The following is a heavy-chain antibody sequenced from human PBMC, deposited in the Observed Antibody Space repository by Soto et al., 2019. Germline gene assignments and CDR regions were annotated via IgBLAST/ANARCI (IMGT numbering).Heavy chain of an antibody. CDR1: GFTFSSYG. CDR3: AKDKNDSSGYYDY. CDR2: ISYDGSNK. Sequence: GGSLRLSCAASGFTFSSYGMHWVRQAPGKGLEWVAVISYDGSNKYYADSVKGRFTISRDNSKNTLYLQMSSLRAEDTAVYYCAKDKNDSSGYYDYWGQGTLVTVSS. D-gene: IGHD3-22*01. V-gene: IGHV3-30*18. J-gene: IGHJ4*02.